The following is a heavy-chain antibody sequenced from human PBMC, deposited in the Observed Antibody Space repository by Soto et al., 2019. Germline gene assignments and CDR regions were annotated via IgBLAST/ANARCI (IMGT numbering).Heavy chain of an antibody. CDR2: THHSGKI. CDR3: ARGGPDDYGGNSGFDY. Sequence: SETLSLTCAVSGDSISSSEWWTWVRQPPGKGLEWIGETHHSGKINYNPSLKSRVSISLDSSNNQFSLKLYSVTAADTAVYYCARGGPDDYGGNSGFDYWGQGSLVTVSS. V-gene: IGHV4-4*02. CDR1: GDSISSSEW. D-gene: IGHD4-17*01. J-gene: IGHJ4*02.